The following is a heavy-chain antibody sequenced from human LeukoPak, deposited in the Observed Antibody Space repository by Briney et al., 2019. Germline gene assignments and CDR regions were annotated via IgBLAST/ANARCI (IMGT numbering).Heavy chain of an antibody. CDR3: ARDAIAVWGDWFDP. J-gene: IGHJ5*02. V-gene: IGHV1-24*01. CDR2: FDPEDGET. D-gene: IGHD3-16*01. CDR1: GYTLTELS. Sequence: GASVKVSCKVSGYTLTELSMHWVRQAPGKGLEWMGGFDPEDGETIYAQKFQGRVTMTEDTSTDTAYMELSSLRSEDTAVYYCARDAIAVWGDWFDPWGQGTLVTVSS.